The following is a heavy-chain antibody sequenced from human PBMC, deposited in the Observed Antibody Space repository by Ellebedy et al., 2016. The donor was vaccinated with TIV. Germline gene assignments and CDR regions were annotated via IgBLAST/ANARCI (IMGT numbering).Heavy chain of an antibody. D-gene: IGHD3-10*01. J-gene: IGHJ5*01. V-gene: IGHV4-34*01. CDR1: GGSFSEYH. Sequence: SETLSLXXAVYGGSFSEYHWSWIRQFPGKGLEWIGEINHSGSANYSPSLKSRVTISVDTSKSQFSLKVTSVTAADTAVYFCARRGYGSGRYNWFDSWGQGTLVTVSS. CDR2: INHSGSA. CDR3: ARRGYGSGRYNWFDS.